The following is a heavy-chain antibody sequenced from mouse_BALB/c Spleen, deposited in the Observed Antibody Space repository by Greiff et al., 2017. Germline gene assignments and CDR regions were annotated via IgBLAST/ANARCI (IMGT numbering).Heavy chain of an antibody. Sequence: EESGPGLVKPSQSLSLTCSVTGYSITSGYYWNWIRQFPGNKLEWMGYISYDGSNNYNPSLKNRISITRDTSKNQFFLKLNSVTTEDTATYYCARDYVFAYWGQGTLVTVSA. V-gene: IGHV3-6*02. J-gene: IGHJ3*01. D-gene: IGHD2-12*01. CDR1: GYSITSGYY. CDR3: ARDYVFAY. CDR2: ISYDGSN.